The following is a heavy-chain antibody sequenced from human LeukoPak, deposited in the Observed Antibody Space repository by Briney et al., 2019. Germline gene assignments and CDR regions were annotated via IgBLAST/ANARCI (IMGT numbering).Heavy chain of an antibody. Sequence: ASVKVSCKASGYTFTGYYMHWVRQAPGQGLEWMGRINPNSGGTNYAQKFQGRVTMTRDTSISTAYMELSRLRSDDTAVYYCARSAVNIVVVVAATQDMDVWGQGTTVTVSS. CDR2: INPNSGGT. J-gene: IGHJ6*02. V-gene: IGHV1-2*06. D-gene: IGHD2-15*01. CDR3: ARSAVNIVVVVAATQDMDV. CDR1: GYTFTGYY.